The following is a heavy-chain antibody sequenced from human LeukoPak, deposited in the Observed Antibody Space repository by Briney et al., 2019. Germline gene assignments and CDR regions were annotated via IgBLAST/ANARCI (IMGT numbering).Heavy chain of an antibody. CDR1: GGSISSYY. D-gene: IGHD3-9*01. CDR3: ARDNLTGYYWYFDL. J-gene: IGHJ2*01. CDR2: IYYSGST. Sequence: SETLSLTCTVSGGSISSYYWGWIRQPPEKGLEWIGYIYYSGSTNYNPSLKSRVTISVDTSKNQFSLKLSSVTAADTAVYYCARDNLTGYYWYFDLWGRGTLVTVSS. V-gene: IGHV4-59*01.